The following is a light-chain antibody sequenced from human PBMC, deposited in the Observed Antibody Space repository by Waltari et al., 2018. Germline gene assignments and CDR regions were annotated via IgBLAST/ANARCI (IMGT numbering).Light chain of an antibody. CDR3: CSYTSRNTVV. V-gene: IGLV2-14*01. CDR1: FNDFASYNF. CDR2: GVT. Sequence: QSALTQPASVSGSPGQSITISCTGTFNDFASYNFVSWFQQYPGNPPKLLIYGVTNRPSGVSSRFSGSKSGSTASLTISGLETDDEADYYCCSYTSRNTVVFGGGTKVTVL. J-gene: IGLJ3*02.